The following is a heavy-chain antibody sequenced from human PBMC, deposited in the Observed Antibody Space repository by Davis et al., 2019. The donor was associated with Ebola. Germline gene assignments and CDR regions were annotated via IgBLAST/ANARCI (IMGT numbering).Heavy chain of an antibody. J-gene: IGHJ4*02. V-gene: IGHV3-7*03. CDR2: IKQDGSEK. CDR3: ASRVGWGYCSSTSCYPFDY. CDR1: GFTFSSYW. Sequence: PGGSLRLSCAASGFTFSSYWMSWVRQAPGKGLEWVANIKQDGSEKYYVDSVKGRFTISRDNAKNSLYLQMNSLRAEDTAVYYCASRVGWGYCSSTSCYPFDYWGQGTLVTVSS. D-gene: IGHD2-2*01.